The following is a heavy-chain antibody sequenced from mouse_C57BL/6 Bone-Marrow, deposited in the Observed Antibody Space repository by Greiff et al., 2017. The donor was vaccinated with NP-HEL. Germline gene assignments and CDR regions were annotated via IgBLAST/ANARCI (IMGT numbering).Heavy chain of an antibody. D-gene: IGHD1-1*01. CDR1: GFTFSSYG. V-gene: IGHV5-6*01. CDR3: ARDYYGSSWGPFDY. CDR2: ISSGGSYT. J-gene: IGHJ2*01. Sequence: DVHLVESGGDLVKPGGSLKLSCAASGFTFSSYGMSWVRQTPDKRLEWVATISSGGSYTYYPDSVKGRFTISRDNAKNTLYLQMSSLKSEDTAMYYCARDYYGSSWGPFDYWGQGTTLTVSS.